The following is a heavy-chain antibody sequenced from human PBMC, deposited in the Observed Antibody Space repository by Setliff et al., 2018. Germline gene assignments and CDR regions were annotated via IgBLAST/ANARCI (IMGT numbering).Heavy chain of an antibody. D-gene: IGHD3-22*01. CDR2: INTNTGNP. CDR3: ASSHDSSGYYYSWYFDN. Sequence: ASVKVSCKASGYTFSRSAMTWVRQAPGQGLEWMGWINTNTGNPTYAQGFTGRFVFSLDTSVSTAYLQISSLKPEDTAVYYCASSHDSSGYYYSWYFDNWGQGTLVTVSS. J-gene: IGHJ4*02. CDR1: GYTFSRSA. V-gene: IGHV7-4-1*02.